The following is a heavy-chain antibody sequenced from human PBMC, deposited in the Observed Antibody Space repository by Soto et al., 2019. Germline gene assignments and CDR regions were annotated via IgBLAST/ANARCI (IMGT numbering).Heavy chain of an antibody. D-gene: IGHD6-13*01. Sequence: SVKVSCTASGGTFSSYSISWVLQAPVQGLEWMGGIIPIFGTANYAQKFQGRVTITADESTSTAYMELSSLRSEDTAVYYCAKYRRSEAEGYTLDYWGRGTLVTVSS. V-gene: IGHV1-69*13. J-gene: IGHJ4*02. CDR2: IIPIFGTA. CDR1: GGTFSSYS. CDR3: AKYRRSEAEGYTLDY.